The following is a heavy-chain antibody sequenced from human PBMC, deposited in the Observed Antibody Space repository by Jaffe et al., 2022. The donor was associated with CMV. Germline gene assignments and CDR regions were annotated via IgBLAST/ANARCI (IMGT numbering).Heavy chain of an antibody. CDR3: ARDWVPYYYDSSGLGDAFDI. V-gene: IGHV3-11*01. CDR2: ISSSGSTI. J-gene: IGHJ3*02. D-gene: IGHD3-22*01. CDR1: GFTFSDYY. Sequence: QVQLVESGGGLVKPGGSLRLSCAASGFTFSDYYMSWIRQAPGKGLEWVSYISSSGSTIYYADSVKGRFTISRDNAKNSLYLQMNSLRAEDTAVYYCARDWVPYYYDSSGLGDAFDIWGQGTMVTVSS.